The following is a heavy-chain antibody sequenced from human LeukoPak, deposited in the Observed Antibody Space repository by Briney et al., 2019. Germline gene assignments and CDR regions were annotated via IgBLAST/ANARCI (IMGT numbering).Heavy chain of an antibody. Sequence: GGSLRLSCTASGFTFGDYAMSWFRQAPGKGLEWVGFIRSKAYGGTTEYAASVKGRFTISRDDSKSIAYLQMNSLKTEDTAVYYCTRGGVTMIVVVSSYWGQGTLVTVSS. CDR2: IRSKAYGGTT. V-gene: IGHV3-49*03. CDR1: GFTFGDYA. J-gene: IGHJ4*02. CDR3: TRGGVTMIVVVSSY. D-gene: IGHD3-22*01.